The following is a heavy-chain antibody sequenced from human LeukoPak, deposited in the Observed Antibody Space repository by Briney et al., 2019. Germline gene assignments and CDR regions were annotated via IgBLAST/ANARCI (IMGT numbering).Heavy chain of an antibody. CDR3: ARDRGKYCSSTSCSFRRSFDY. CDR1: GYSFTSYW. J-gene: IGHJ4*02. V-gene: IGHV5-51*01. D-gene: IGHD2-2*01. Sequence: GESLKISCKGSGYSFTSYWIGWVRQMPGKGLEWMGIIYPGDSDTRYSPSFQGQVTISADKSISTAYLQWSSLKASDTAMYYCARDRGKYCSSTSCSFRRSFDYWGQGTLVTVSS. CDR2: IYPGDSDT.